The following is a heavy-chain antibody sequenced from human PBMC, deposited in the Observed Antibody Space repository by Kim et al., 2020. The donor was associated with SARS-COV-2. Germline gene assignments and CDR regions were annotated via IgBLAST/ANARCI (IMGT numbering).Heavy chain of an antibody. CDR2: INHSGST. J-gene: IGHJ6*02. V-gene: IGHV4-34*01. CDR1: GGSFSGYY. CDR3: ARGEWGYCSSTSCYAESANTNCLYSCGMDF. D-gene: IGHD2-2*01. Sequence: SETLSLTCAVYGGSFSGYYWSWIRQPPGKGLEWIGEINHSGSTNYNPSLKSRVTISVDTSKNQFSLKLSSVTAADTAVYYCARGEWGYCSSTSCYAESANTNCLYSCGMDFWGQGTTVTVSS.